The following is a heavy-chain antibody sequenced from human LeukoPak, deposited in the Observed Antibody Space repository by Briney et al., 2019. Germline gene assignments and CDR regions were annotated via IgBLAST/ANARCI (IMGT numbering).Heavy chain of an antibody. CDR2: IYSTGDT. CDR1: GASINNYY. Sequence: PSETLSLTCTVSGASINNYYWSWVRQPPLKGLEWIGYIYSTGDTSYNPSLESRVSISMDTSKNHFSLEITSVTAADTAVYYCARGPRVQPYCTNGVCHTYLGHDYWGQGTLVTVSS. CDR3: ARGPRVQPYCTNGVCHTYLGHDY. J-gene: IGHJ4*02. D-gene: IGHD2-8*01. V-gene: IGHV4-59*01.